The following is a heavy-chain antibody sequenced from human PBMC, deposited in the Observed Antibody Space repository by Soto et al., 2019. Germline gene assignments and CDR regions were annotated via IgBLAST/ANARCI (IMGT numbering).Heavy chain of an antibody. Sequence: PWGSLRISCAACGYTVSSKYMGWVRQAPGQRLEWMGWINAGNGNTKYSQKFQGRVTITRDTSASTAYMELSSLRSEDTAVYYCATSRWRAPMDVWGKGTTVTVSS. CDR2: INAGNGNT. CDR1: GYTVSSKY. V-gene: IGHV1-3*01. D-gene: IGHD3-16*02. CDR3: ATSRWRAPMDV. J-gene: IGHJ6*03.